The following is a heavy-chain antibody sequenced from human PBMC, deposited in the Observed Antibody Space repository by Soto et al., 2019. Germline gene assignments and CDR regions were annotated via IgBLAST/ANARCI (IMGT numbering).Heavy chain of an antibody. CDR1: GGSISGYY. CDR2: IYYSGST. D-gene: IGHD1-26*01. V-gene: IGHV4-59*01. Sequence: SETLSLTCTVSGGSISGYYWSWIRQPPGKGLEWIGYIYYSGSTNYNPSLKSRVTMSVDTSKNQFSLKLSSVTAADTAVYYCARVWGSYPDYWGQGTLVPVSS. J-gene: IGHJ4*02. CDR3: ARVWGSYPDY.